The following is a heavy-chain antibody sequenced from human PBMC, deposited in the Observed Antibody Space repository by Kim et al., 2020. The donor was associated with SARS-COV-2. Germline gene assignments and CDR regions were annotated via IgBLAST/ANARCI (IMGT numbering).Heavy chain of an antibody. CDR3: AKDPYYDFLPGYDTPSGPQGDFDS. CDR1: GFYFSTNA. Sequence: GGSLRLSCAASGFYFSTNAMNWVSQAPGKGLEWVSCISGGGDNRYYADSVKGRFTISRDNSKNTLYLQMNNLRAEDTALYYCAKDPYYDFLPGYDTPSGPQGDFDSWGQGTLVTVSS. V-gene: IGHV3-23*01. J-gene: IGHJ4*02. D-gene: IGHD3-9*01. CDR2: ISGGGDNR.